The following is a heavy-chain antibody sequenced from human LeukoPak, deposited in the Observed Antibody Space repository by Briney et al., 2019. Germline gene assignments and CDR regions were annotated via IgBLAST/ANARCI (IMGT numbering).Heavy chain of an antibody. CDR2: IYYSGST. CDR1: GGSISGSSYY. J-gene: IGHJ3*02. Sequence: SETLFLTCTVSGGSISGSSYYWGWIRQPPGKGLEWIGSIYYSGSTYYNPSLKSRVTISVDTSKNQFSLKLSSVTAADTAVYYCASLPVGYAFDIWGQGTMVTVSS. D-gene: IGHD2-15*01. V-gene: IGHV4-39*01. CDR3: ASLPVGYAFDI.